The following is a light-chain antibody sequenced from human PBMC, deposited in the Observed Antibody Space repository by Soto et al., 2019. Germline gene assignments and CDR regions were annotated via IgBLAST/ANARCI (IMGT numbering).Light chain of an antibody. J-gene: IGKJ1*01. Sequence: GDRVTITCRVSQSIVTYLNWYLQKPGKAPKLLIYAASNLQSGVPSRFSGSGSGTDFTLTISSLQPEDFATYFCQQGYSTPPWTFGQGTKVDIK. CDR1: QSIVTY. CDR3: QQGYSTPPWT. V-gene: IGKV1-39*01. CDR2: AAS.